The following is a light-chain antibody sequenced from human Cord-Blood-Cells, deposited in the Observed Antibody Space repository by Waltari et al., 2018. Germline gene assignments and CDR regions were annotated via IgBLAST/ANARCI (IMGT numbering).Light chain of an antibody. Sequence: QSALTQPPSASGSPGQSVTISCTGTSSDVGGYNYVSWYQQHPGKAPKLMIYEVSKRPSGVPDRFSGLQADDEADYYCSSYAGSNNLVFGGGTKLTVL. CDR1: SSDVGGYNY. CDR2: EVS. J-gene: IGLJ2*01. CDR3: SSYAGSNNLV. V-gene: IGLV2-8*01.